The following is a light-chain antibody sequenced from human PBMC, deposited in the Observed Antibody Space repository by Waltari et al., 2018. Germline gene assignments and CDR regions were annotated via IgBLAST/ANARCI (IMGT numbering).Light chain of an antibody. CDR1: DLGDKF. V-gene: IGLV3-1*01. CDR3: QAWDTSINVV. J-gene: IGLJ3*02. Sequence: SYELSQPPSVSVSPGQTARIACSGADLGDKFVSWYQQRPGLSPLLVIYKDNKRPSGRPERVAGANSENTATLTSRGTQAMDEADYYCQAWDTSINVVFGGGTKLTVL. CDR2: KDN.